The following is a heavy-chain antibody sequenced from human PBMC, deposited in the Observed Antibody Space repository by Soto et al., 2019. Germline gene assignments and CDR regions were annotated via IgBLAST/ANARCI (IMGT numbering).Heavy chain of an antibody. Sequence: PGGSLRLSCAASGFTFDDYSMHWVRQAPGKGLEWVSGISWNSGSIGYADSVKGRFTISRDNAKNSLYLQMNSLRAEDTALYYCAKDMAGGWRMGHVVYWGQGTLVTVSS. J-gene: IGHJ4*02. CDR1: GFTFDDYS. CDR3: AKDMAGGWRMGHVVY. CDR2: ISWNSGSI. V-gene: IGHV3-9*01. D-gene: IGHD6-19*01.